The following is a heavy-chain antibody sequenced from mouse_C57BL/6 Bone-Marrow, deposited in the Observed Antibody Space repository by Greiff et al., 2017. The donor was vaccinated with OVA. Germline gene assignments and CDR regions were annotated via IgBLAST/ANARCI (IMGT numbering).Heavy chain of an antibody. CDR3: ARGWLPYYYAMDY. D-gene: IGHD2-3*01. Sequence: QVQLKQPGAELVKPGASVKLSCKASGYTFTSYWMQWVKQRPGQGLEWIGEIDPSDSYTNYNQKFKGKATLTVDTSSSTAYMQLSSLTSEDSAVYYCARGWLPYYYAMDYWGQGTSVTVSS. J-gene: IGHJ4*01. CDR2: IDPSDSYT. V-gene: IGHV1-50*01. CDR1: GYTFTSYW.